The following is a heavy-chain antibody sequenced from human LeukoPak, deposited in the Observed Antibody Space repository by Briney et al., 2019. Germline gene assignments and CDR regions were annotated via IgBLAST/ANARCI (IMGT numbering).Heavy chain of an antibody. CDR3: ASVKYYYDSSGYYPHAFDI. CDR1: GGTFSSYA. CDR2: IIPIFGTA. Sequence: SVKVSCKASGGTFSSYAISWVRQAPGQGLEWMGGIIPIFGTANYAQKFQGRVTITADESTSTAYMELSRLRSEDTAVYYCASVKYYYDSSGYYPHAFDIWGQGTMVTVSS. J-gene: IGHJ3*02. D-gene: IGHD3-22*01. V-gene: IGHV1-69*13.